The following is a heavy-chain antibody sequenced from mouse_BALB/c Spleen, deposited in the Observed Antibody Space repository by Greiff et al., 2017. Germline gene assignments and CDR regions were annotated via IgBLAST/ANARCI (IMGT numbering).Heavy chain of an antibody. CDR3: ARVGSYYGRGYFDD. J-gene: IGHJ2*01. CDR2: INPNNGGT. D-gene: IGHD2-1*01. CDR1: GYTFTDYN. Sequence: EVQLQQSGPELVKPGASVKIPCKASGYTFTDYNMDWVKQSHGKSLEWIGDINPNNGGTIYNQKFKGKATLTVDKSSSTAYMELRSLTSEDTAVYYCARVGSYYGRGYFDDWGQGTTLTVSS. V-gene: IGHV1-18*01.